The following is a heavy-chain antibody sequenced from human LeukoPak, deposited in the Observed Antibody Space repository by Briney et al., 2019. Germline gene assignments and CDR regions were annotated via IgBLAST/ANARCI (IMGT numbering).Heavy chain of an antibody. V-gene: IGHV4-4*02. CDR3: ARDLTGDAPFDY. Sequence: PSGTLSLTCAVSGGSISSSNWWSWVRQPPGKGLEWIGYIYYSGSTNYNPSLKSRVTISVDTSKNQFSLKLSSVTAADTAVYYCARDLTGDAPFDYWGQGTLVTVSS. J-gene: IGHJ4*02. CDR1: GGSISSSNW. D-gene: IGHD7-27*01. CDR2: IYYSGST.